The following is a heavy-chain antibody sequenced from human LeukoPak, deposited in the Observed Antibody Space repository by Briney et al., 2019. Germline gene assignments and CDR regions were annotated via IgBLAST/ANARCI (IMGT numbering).Heavy chain of an antibody. CDR2: ISSSGTR. CDR1: GFTFSSYE. J-gene: IGHJ4*02. CDR3: ARPAYCGGNCYYFPDY. Sequence: GGSLRLSCAASGFTFSSYEMNWVRQAPGTGLEWVSYISSSGTRYYADSVKGRATISRDNAKNSLYLQMNSLRAEDTAVYYCARPAYCGGNCYYFPDYWGQGTLVTVSS. V-gene: IGHV3-48*03. D-gene: IGHD2-21*02.